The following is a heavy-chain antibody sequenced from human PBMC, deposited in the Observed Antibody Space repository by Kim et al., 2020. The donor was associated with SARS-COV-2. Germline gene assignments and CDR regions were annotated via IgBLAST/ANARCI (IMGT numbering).Heavy chain of an antibody. J-gene: IGHJ4*02. D-gene: IGHD6-13*01. CDR2: IGTAGDT. Sequence: GGSLRLSCAASGFTFSSYDMNWVRQATGKGLEWVSAIGTAGDTYYPGSVEGRHTISRENAKNSLYLQMNSLRAGDTAVYYCAREIAAAVNYYFDYWGQGTLVTVSS. CDR1: GFTFSSYD. V-gene: IGHV3-13*04. CDR3: AREIAAAVNYYFDY.